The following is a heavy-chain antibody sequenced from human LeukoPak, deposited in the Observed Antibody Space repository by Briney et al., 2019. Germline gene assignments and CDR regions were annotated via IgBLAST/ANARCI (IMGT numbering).Heavy chain of an antibody. J-gene: IGHJ5*02. D-gene: IGHD3-10*01. V-gene: IGHV4-39*07. CDR2: IYYSGST. CDR1: GGSISSSGYF. Sequence: SETLSLTCTVSGGSISSSGYFWGWIRQPPGKGLEWIGSIYYSGSTYYNPSLKSRVTISVDTPKNQFSLKLSSVTAADTAVYYCARVVRGRITMVRGVNNWFDPWGQGTLVTVSS. CDR3: ARVVRGRITMVRGVNNWFDP.